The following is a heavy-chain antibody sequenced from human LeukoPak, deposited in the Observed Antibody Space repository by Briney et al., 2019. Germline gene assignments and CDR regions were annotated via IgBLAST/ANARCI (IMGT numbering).Heavy chain of an antibody. CDR1: GFTFSDYY. CDR3: AKDDYGSGSLFWHYYYYMDV. Sequence: GGSLRLSCAASGFTFSDYYMTWIRQAPGKGLEWVAFIRYDGSNKYYADSVKGRFTISRDNSKNTLYLQMNSLRAEDTAVYYCAKDDYGSGSLFWHYYYYMDVWGKGTTVTISS. J-gene: IGHJ6*03. CDR2: IRYDGSNK. D-gene: IGHD3-10*01. V-gene: IGHV3-30*02.